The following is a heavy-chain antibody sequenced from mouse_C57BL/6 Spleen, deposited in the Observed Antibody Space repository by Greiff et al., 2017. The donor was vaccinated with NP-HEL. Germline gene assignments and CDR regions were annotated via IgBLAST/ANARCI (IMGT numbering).Heavy chain of an antibody. CDR3: ARNRNYGSSPAWFAY. CDR2: IWSGGST. J-gene: IGHJ3*01. CDR1: GFSLTSYG. V-gene: IGHV2-2*01. D-gene: IGHD1-1*01. Sequence: QVQLQQSGPGLVQPSQSLSITCTVSGFSLTSYGVHWVRQSPGKGLEWLGVIWSGGSTDYNAAFISRLSISKDNSKSQVFFKMNSLQADDTAIYYCARNRNYGSSPAWFAYWGQGTLVTVSA.